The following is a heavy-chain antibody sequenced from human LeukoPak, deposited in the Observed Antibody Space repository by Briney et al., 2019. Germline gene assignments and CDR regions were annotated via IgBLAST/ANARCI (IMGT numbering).Heavy chain of an antibody. J-gene: IGHJ5*02. CDR2: INNSVST. Sequence: PPQTLSLTCAVSGGSLTSCYWSSVRQPPGEGLGWIGGINNSVSTTTNPSLKCRVTIPVDTSKNQYSLKLSSVTAADTAAYYCASPRRNRITIFGVVTTHENWFDPWGQGTLVTVSS. D-gene: IGHD3-3*01. V-gene: IGHV4-34*01. CDR1: GGSLTSCY. CDR3: ASPRRNRITIFGVVTTHENWFDP.